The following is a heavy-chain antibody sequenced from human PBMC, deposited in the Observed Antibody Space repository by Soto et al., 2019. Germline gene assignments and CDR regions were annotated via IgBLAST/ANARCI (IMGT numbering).Heavy chain of an antibody. Sequence: QVPLVQSGAEVKKPGASVKVSCKASGYTFTSYGFSWVRQAPGQGLEWMGWISTYNGNTNYAQKLQGRVTMTTDTSTSTAYMELRSLRSDDTAVYYCARSGSGAAYYYHGLDVWGQGTTVTVSS. D-gene: IGHD6-25*01. CDR3: ARSGSGAAYYYHGLDV. CDR1: GYTFTSYG. V-gene: IGHV1-18*04. CDR2: ISTYNGNT. J-gene: IGHJ6*02.